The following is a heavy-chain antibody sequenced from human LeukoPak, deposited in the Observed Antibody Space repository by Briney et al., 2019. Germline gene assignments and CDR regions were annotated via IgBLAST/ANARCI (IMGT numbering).Heavy chain of an antibody. Sequence: SETLSLTCTVSGGSISSSSYYWGWIRQPPGKGLEWIGSIYYSGSTYYNPSLKSRVTISVDTSKNQFSLKLSSVTAADTAVYYCVSDYDFWSGYYRGTGMDVWGQGTTVTVSS. J-gene: IGHJ6*02. CDR1: GGSISSSSYY. V-gene: IGHV4-39*01. D-gene: IGHD3-3*01. CDR3: VSDYDFWSGYYRGTGMDV. CDR2: IYYSGST.